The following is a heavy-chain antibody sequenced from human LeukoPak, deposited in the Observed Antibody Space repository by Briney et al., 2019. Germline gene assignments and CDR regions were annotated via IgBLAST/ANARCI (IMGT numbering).Heavy chain of an antibody. Sequence: SQTLSLTCSVSGGSMKNSFWSWIRQPPGKGLEWIGYVSDTGITNSNPSLKSRVTFSIDTSKDQFYLKLRSVTAADTALYFCARNRFQLSGAYWFDPWGQGTLVTLSS. D-gene: IGHD2/OR15-2a*01. CDR1: GGSMKNSF. CDR3: ARNRFQLSGAYWFDP. CDR2: VSDTGIT. V-gene: IGHV4-59*01. J-gene: IGHJ5*02.